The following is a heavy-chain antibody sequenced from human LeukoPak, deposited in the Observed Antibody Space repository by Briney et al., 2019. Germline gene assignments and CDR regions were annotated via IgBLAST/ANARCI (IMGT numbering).Heavy chain of an antibody. CDR2: ISYDGSNK. Sequence: PGGSLRLSCGVSGFIFSDYGMHWVRQAPGKGLEWVAVISYDGSNKYYADSVKGRFTISRDNSKNTLYLQMNSLRAEDTAVYYSAELGITMIGGVWGKGTTVTISS. V-gene: IGHV3-33*05. D-gene: IGHD3-10*02. CDR3: AELGITMIGGV. CDR1: GFIFSDYG. J-gene: IGHJ6*04.